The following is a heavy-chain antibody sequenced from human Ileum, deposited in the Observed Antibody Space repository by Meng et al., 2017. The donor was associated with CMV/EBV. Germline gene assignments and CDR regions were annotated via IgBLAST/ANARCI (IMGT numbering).Heavy chain of an antibody. Sequence: GGSLRLSCAASGFTFSNYWLHWVRQAPGKGLEWVGRIKSKTDGGTTDYAAPVKGRFTISRDDSKNTLYLQMNSLKTEDTAVYYCTTDAVVVVAATYYFDYWGQGTLVTVSS. CDR1: GFTFSNYW. D-gene: IGHD2-15*01. CDR2: IKSKTDGGTT. CDR3: TTDAVVVVAATYYFDY. J-gene: IGHJ4*02. V-gene: IGHV3-15*01.